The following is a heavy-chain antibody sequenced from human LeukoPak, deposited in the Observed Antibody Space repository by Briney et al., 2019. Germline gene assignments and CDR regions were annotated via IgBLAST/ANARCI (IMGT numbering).Heavy chain of an antibody. D-gene: IGHD3-9*01. CDR1: GHPHSSGTYF. V-gene: IGHV4-31*03. Sequence: SQTLALTCTVSGHPHSSGTYFWNWIRQHPGQGLEWIEYNHYSGTAYYNPSLKSRITLSVDTSKNQFSLNLRSVTAADTAVYFCARIPSLRYFDWLGAFDLWGQGTKVTVSS. J-gene: IGHJ3*01. CDR3: ARIPSLRYFDWLGAFDL. CDR2: NHYSGTA.